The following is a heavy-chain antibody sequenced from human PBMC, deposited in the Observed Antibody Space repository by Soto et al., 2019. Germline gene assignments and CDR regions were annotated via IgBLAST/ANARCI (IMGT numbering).Heavy chain of an antibody. V-gene: IGHV4-31*03. J-gene: IGHJ3*01. D-gene: IGHD3-10*01. Sequence: PSETLSLTCTVSGGSISSGGYYWSWIRQHPGKGLEWIGYIYYSGSTYYNPSLKSRVTISVDTSKNQFSLKLSSVTAADTAVYYCARVGITIKRGPFAFRGQGTLVTVSS. CDR2: IYYSGST. CDR1: GGSISSGGYY. CDR3: ARVGITIKRGPFAF.